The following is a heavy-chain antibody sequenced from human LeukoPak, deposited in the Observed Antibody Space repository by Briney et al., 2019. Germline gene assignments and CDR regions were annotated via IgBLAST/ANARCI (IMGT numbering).Heavy chain of an antibody. CDR2: ISSSGSTI. CDR1: GGSISSGGYY. CDR3: ARDWAYGDGAYYFDY. J-gene: IGHJ4*02. V-gene: IGHV3-11*01. D-gene: IGHD4-17*01. Sequence: LSLTCTVSGGSISSGGYYWSWIRQAPGKGLEWVSYISSSGSTIYYADSVKGRFTISRDNAKNSLYLQMNSLRAEDTAVYYCARDWAYGDGAYYFDYWGQGTLVTVSS.